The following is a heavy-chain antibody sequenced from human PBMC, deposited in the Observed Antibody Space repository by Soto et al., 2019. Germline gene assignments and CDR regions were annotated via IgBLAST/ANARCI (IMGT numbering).Heavy chain of an antibody. CDR1: GFTFSSYG. D-gene: IGHD2-2*02. Sequence: GGSLRLSCAASGFTFSSYGMHWVRQAPGKGLGWVAVISYDGSNKYYADSVKGRFTISRDNSKNTLYLQMNSLRSDDTAVYYCASDIPTFYFWGQGSLVPVSS. J-gene: IGHJ4*02. V-gene: IGHV3-30*03. CDR2: ISYDGSNK. CDR3: ASDIPTFYF.